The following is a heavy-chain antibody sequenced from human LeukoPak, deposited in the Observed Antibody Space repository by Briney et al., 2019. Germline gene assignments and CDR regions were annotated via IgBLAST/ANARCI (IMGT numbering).Heavy chain of an antibody. CDR2: ISYDGSNK. CDR3: ARDRMGGHGYYFDY. CDR1: GFTFSSYA. Sequence: PGGSLRLSCAASGFTFSSYAMHWVRQAPGKGLEWVAVISYDGSNKYYADSVKGRFTISRDNSKNTLYLQMNSLRAEDTAVYYCARDRMGGHGYYFDYWGQGTLVTVSS. J-gene: IGHJ4*02. V-gene: IGHV3-30-3*01. D-gene: IGHD1-26*01.